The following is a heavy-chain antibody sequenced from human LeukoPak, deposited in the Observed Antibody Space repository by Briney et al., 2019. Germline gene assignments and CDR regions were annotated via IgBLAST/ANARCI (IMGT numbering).Heavy chain of an antibody. CDR1: GGSISSGSYC. Sequence: SETLSLTCTVSGGSISSGSYCWSWIRQPAGKGLEWIGRIYTSGSTNYNPSLKSRVTISVDTSKNQFSLKLSSVTAADTAVYYCAAMTTVTTLGLDVWGKGTTVTVSS. J-gene: IGHJ6*04. CDR2: IYTSGST. V-gene: IGHV4-61*02. D-gene: IGHD4-11*01. CDR3: AAMTTVTTLGLDV.